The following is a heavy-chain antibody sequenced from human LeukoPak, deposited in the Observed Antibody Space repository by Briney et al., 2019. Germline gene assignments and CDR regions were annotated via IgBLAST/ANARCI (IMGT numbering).Heavy chain of an antibody. Sequence: SQTLSLACAVSGDSVSSNSASWNWIRQSPWRGLDWLGRTYYRSKWYNDYAVSVKSRITINPDTSKNQFSLQLSSVTPEDTAVYYCAREMGGWYYYYYMDVWGKGTTVTVSS. CDR2: TYYRSKWYN. D-gene: IGHD6-19*01. V-gene: IGHV6-1*01. CDR3: AREMGGWYYYYYMDV. CDR1: GDSVSSNSAS. J-gene: IGHJ6*03.